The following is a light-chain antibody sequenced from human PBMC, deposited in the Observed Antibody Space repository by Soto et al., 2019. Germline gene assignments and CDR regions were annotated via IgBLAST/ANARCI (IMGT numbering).Light chain of an antibody. CDR2: DAS. V-gene: IGKV3D-20*01. Sequence: EIVLTQSPATLSLSPGERATLSCGASQSVSTNYVAWYQKKPGLAPRLLIYDASNRATAISDRFTGSGSGTDFTLTISRVEPEDFAVYYCQQYGSTPTFGGGTKVEIK. CDR3: QQYGSTPT. J-gene: IGKJ4*01. CDR1: QSVSTNY.